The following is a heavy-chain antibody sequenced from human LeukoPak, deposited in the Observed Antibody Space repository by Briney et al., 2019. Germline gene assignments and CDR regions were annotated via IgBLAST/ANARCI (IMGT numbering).Heavy chain of an antibody. D-gene: IGHD6-6*01. J-gene: IGHJ4*02. CDR3: ARAGLGSSAGY. CDR2: INHSGST. CDR1: GVSFSGYY. V-gene: IGHV4-34*01. Sequence: SETLSLTCAVYGVSFSGYYWSWIRQPPGKGLEWIGEINHSGSTNYNPSLKSRVTISVDTSKNQFSLKLSSVTAADTAVYYCARAGLGSSAGYWGQGTLVTVSS.